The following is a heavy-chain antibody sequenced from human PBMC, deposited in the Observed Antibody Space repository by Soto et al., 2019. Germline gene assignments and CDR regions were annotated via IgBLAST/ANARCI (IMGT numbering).Heavy chain of an antibody. D-gene: IGHD1-20*01. CDR2: IGGGDHDR. V-gene: IGHV3-23*01. CDR3: VKDRMDHNSVWDPFDI. CDR1: GFTFSIFA. J-gene: IGHJ3*02. Sequence: EVQLLESGGGLVQPGESLRLSCAASGFTFSIFAMSWVRQAPGKGLEWVSSIGGGDHDRYYTDSVRGRFTISRDNSKNTVFLQMNSLRAEDTAIYYCVKDRMDHNSVWDPFDIWGQGTMVTVSS.